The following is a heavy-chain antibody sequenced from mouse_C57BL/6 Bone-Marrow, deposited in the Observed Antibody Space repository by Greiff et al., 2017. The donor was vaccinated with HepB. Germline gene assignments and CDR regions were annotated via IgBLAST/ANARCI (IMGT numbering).Heavy chain of an antibody. CDR2: ISYDGSN. CDR1: GYSITSGYY. J-gene: IGHJ1*03. Sequence: DVKLQESGPGLVKPSQSLSLTCSVTGYSITSGYYWNWIRQFPGNKLEWMGYISYDGSNNYNPSLKNRISITRDTSKNQFFLKLNSVTTEDTATYYCAREGHGSSYYFDVWGTGTTVTVSS. CDR3: AREGHGSSYYFDV. D-gene: IGHD1-1*01. V-gene: IGHV3-6*01.